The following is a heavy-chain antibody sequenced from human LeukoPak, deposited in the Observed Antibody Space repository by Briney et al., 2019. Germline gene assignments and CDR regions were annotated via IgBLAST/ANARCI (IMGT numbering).Heavy chain of an antibody. D-gene: IGHD2-2*01. CDR3: ARTTEGYCSSASCFGFSYSYYMDV. J-gene: IGHJ6*03. CDR1: GGSFSGYY. CDR2: INHSGST. V-gene: IGHV4-34*01. Sequence: SETLSLTCAVYGGSFSGYYWSWIRQPPGKGLEWIGEINHSGSTNYNPSLKGRVTISVDTSKNQFSLKLSSVIAADTAVYYCARTTEGYCSSASCFGFSYSYYMDVWGKGTTVTISS.